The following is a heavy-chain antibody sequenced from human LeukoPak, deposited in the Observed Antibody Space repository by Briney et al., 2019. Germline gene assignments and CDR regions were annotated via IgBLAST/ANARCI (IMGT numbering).Heavy chain of an antibody. Sequence: GGSLRLSCEASGFTLSSYAMSWVRQAPGKGLEWVSAITGGGDSTYYADSVKGRFTFSRDISKNTLYLQMDDLTTEDTAIYFCAKDMGPSSGYLDAFDVWRQETRVTVSS. J-gene: IGHJ3*01. CDR3: AKDMGPSSGYLDAFDV. V-gene: IGHV3-23*01. D-gene: IGHD3-22*01. CDR1: GFTLSSYA. CDR2: ITGGGDST.